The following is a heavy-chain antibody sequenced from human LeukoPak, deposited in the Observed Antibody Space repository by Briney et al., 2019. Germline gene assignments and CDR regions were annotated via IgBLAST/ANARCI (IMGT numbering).Heavy chain of an antibody. Sequence: ASVKVSCKASGYTFTTYGISWVRQAPGQGLEWMGWISAYNGNTNYEQKFQGRVTMTTDTSTSTAYMELRSLRSDDTAVYYCARGINYDISFDYWGQGALVTVSS. CDR3: ARGINYDISFDY. J-gene: IGHJ4*02. CDR1: GYTFTTYG. D-gene: IGHD3-9*01. V-gene: IGHV1-18*01. CDR2: ISAYNGNT.